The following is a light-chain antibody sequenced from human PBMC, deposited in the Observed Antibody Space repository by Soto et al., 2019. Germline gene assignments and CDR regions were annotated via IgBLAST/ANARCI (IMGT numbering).Light chain of an antibody. V-gene: IGKV1-39*01. CDR1: QTISSW. Sequence: DIQMTQSPSTLSGSVGDRVTITCRASQTISSWLAWYQQKPGKAPKLLIFAASSLQSGVPSRFSGSGSGTDFTLTISSLQPEDFATYYCQQSYSILTFGQGTKV. CDR3: QQSYSILT. CDR2: AAS. J-gene: IGKJ1*01.